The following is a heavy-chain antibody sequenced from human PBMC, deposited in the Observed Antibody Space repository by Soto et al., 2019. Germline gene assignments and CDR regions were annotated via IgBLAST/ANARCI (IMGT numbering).Heavy chain of an antibody. J-gene: IGHJ4*02. D-gene: IGHD1-1*01. CDR3: ARYTTGGTGFDY. CDR2: ISYSGST. CDR1: GGSVRSGSYY. V-gene: IGHV4-61*01. Sequence: QVQLQESGPGLVKPSETLCLTCTVSGGSVRSGSYYWSWIRQPPGKGLEWIGYISYSGSTNYNSSLKSRVTISKDTSENQFSLKLTSVTAADTAVYYCARYTTGGTGFDYWGQGTLVTVSS.